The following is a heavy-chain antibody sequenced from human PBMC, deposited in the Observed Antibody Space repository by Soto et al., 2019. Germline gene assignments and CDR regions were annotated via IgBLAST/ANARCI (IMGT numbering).Heavy chain of an antibody. D-gene: IGHD6-13*01. J-gene: IGHJ4*02. V-gene: IGHV2-70*20. CDR3: ARIKDIAAADAFDY. Sequence: SGPTLVNPTQTLTLTCTFSGFSLSTSGMCVSWVRQPPGKALEWLALIEWDDDKYYSISLKTRLNISKDTFKDQVVLTMTNMDAVETAPYYCARIKDIAAADAFDYWGQGTLVTVSS. CDR1: GFSLSTSGMC. CDR2: IEWDDDK.